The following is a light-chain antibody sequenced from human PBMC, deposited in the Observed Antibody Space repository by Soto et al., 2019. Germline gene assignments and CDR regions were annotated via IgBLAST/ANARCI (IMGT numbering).Light chain of an antibody. V-gene: IGKV4-1*01. CDR2: WAS. Sequence: DIVMTQSPDSLAVSLGERATINCKSSQSLLFSSHNKNHLAWYQQKPGQPPKLLFYWASTRESGVPDRFSGSGSGTDFTLTISSLQAADVAVYYCQQYYDIPRTFGQGTKVDIK. CDR1: QSLLFSSHNKNH. CDR3: QQYYDIPRT. J-gene: IGKJ1*01.